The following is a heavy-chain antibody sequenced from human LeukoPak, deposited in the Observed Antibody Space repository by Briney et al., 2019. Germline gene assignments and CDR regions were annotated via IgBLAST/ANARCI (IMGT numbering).Heavy chain of an antibody. CDR1: GFTLRSYD. J-gene: IGHJ4*02. CDR2: TSGSGGNT. CDR3: AKEYSGYDFDY. D-gene: IGHD5-12*01. V-gene: IGHV3-23*01. Sequence: PGGSLRLSCAASGFTLRSYDMSWVRQAPGKGLEWVAATSGSGGNTYYADSVKGRFTISRDNSKNTLYLQMNSLRAEDTAVYYCAKEYSGYDFDYWGLGTLVTVSS.